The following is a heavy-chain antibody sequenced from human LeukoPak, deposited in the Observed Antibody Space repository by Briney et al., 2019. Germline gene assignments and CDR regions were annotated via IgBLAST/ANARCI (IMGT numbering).Heavy chain of an antibody. V-gene: IGHV4-61*02. J-gene: IGHJ1*01. CDR1: GGSISSGSHY. D-gene: IGHD4-11*01. Sequence: SQTLSLTCTVSGGSISSGSHYWSWIRQPAGKGLEWIGRIYTSGSTNYNPSLKSRVTISVDTSKNQFSLKLSSVTAADTAVYYCARAKNEGLLQHWGQGTLVTVSS. CDR2: IYTSGST. CDR3: ARAKNEGLLQH.